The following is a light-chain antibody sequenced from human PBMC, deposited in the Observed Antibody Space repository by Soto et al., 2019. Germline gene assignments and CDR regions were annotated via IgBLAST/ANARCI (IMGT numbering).Light chain of an antibody. V-gene: IGLV2-11*01. J-gene: IGLJ2*01. Sequence: QSALTQPRSVSGSPGQSVTISCTGTSSDVGGYNYVSWYQQHPGKAPKLMIYDVSKRPSGVPDRFSGSKSGNTASLTISGLQSEDEADYYCAAWDDSLEVVFGGGTKL. CDR2: DVS. CDR3: AAWDDSLEVV. CDR1: SSDVGGYNY.